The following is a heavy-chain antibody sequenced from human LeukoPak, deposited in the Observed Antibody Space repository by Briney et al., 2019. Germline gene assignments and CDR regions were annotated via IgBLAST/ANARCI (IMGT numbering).Heavy chain of an antibody. D-gene: IGHD1-26*01. Sequence: PGGSLRLSCAASGFTFSDHFMDWVRQAPGKGLEWVGRIKNKANSYITQYAASMEGRFTISRDDSKNSLYLQMSSLKTEDTAMYYCGSIRGTLGYWGQGTVVTDCS. CDR3: GSIRGTLGY. CDR2: IKNKANSYIT. J-gene: IGHJ4*02. CDR1: GFTFSDHF. V-gene: IGHV3-72*01.